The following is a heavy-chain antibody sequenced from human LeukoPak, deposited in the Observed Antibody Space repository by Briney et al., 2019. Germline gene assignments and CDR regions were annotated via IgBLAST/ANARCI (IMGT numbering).Heavy chain of an antibody. V-gene: IGHV4-30-2*01. CDR1: GGSISSGDYY. D-gene: IGHD2-15*01. Sequence: SETLSLTCTVSGGSISSGDYYWSWIRQPPGKGLEWIGYIYHSGSTYYNPSLKSRVTISVDRSKNQFSLRLSSVTAADTAVYYCARVLAATAVDAFDIWGQGTMVTVSS. CDR3: ARVLAATAVDAFDI. J-gene: IGHJ3*02. CDR2: IYHSGST.